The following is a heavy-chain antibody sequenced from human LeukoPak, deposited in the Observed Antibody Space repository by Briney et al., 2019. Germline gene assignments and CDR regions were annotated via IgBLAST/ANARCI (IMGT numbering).Heavy chain of an antibody. CDR3: ARDVSSVYYFDY. J-gene: IGHJ4*02. Sequence: GGSLRLSCAASGFTFSSYAMHWVRQAPGKGLEYVSAISSNGGSTYYANSVKGRFTISRDNSKNTLYLQMGSLRAEDTAVYYCARDVSSVYYFDYWGQGTLVTVPS. D-gene: IGHD3-10*01. V-gene: IGHV3-64*01. CDR1: GFTFSSYA. CDR2: ISSNGGST.